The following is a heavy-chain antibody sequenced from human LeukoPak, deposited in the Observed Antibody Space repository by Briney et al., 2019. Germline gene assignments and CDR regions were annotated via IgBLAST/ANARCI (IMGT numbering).Heavy chain of an antibody. J-gene: IGHJ3*02. Sequence: SVKVSCKASGGTFSSYAISWVRQAPGQGLEWMGGIIPIFGTANYAQKFQGRVTITADESTSTAYMELSSLRSEDTAVYYCASELVVPAAMAPSAFDIWGQGTMVTVSS. D-gene: IGHD2-2*01. CDR3: ASELVVPAAMAPSAFDI. CDR2: IIPIFGTA. V-gene: IGHV1-69*13. CDR1: GGTFSSYA.